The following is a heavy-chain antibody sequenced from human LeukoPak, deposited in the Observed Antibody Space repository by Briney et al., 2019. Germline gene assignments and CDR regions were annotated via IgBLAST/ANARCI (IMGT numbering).Heavy chain of an antibody. Sequence: SETLSLTCTVSGGSIRSTSYNWGWIRQPPGKGLERIGSIYYTGSTYYNPSLKSRVTISVDTSKNQFSLKLSSVTAADTAVYYCARGECSSTSCWYFDYWGQGTLVTVSS. CDR3: ARGECSSTSCWYFDY. D-gene: IGHD2-2*01. CDR2: IYYTGST. V-gene: IGHV4-39*07. J-gene: IGHJ4*02. CDR1: GGSIRSTSYN.